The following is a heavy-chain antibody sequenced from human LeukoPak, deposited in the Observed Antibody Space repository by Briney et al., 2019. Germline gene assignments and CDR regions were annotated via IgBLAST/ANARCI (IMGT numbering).Heavy chain of an antibody. D-gene: IGHD6-13*01. V-gene: IGHV1-2*02. Sequence: ASVKVSCKASGYTFTAYYMHWVRQAPGQGLEWMGRINPNSGDTNSARKFQGRVTMTRDTSISTAYMELSRLRSDDTTMYYCARSWVGLAAAGGMDVWGQGTTVTVSS. J-gene: IGHJ6*02. CDR3: ARSWVGLAAAGGMDV. CDR1: GYTFTAYY. CDR2: INPNSGDT.